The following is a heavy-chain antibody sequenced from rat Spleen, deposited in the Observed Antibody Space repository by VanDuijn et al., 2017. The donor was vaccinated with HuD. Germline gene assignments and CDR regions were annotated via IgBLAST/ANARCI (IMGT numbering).Heavy chain of an antibody. CDR1: GFSLISYA. Sequence: QVQLKESGPGLVQPSQTLSLTCTVSGFSLISYAVNWVRQPPGKGLEWMGGIWGDGSTNYNSAFKSRLSFSRDTSKSQIFLKMNSLQTDDTAKYFCARQLYYVMDAWGQGASVTVSS. V-gene: IGHV2-13*01. CDR3: ARQLYYVMDA. CDR2: IWGDGST. J-gene: IGHJ4*01.